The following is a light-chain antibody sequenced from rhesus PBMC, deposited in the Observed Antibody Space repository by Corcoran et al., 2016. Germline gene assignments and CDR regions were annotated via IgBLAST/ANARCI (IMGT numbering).Light chain of an antibody. V-gene: IGKV1-28*02. J-gene: IGKJ4*01. CDR1: QGISSY. CDR3: QQYKSYPLT. CDR2: AAT. Sequence: DIQLTQSPSSLSASVGDTVTITCRASQGISSYLNWFQQKPGKAPKLLIYAATTLQSGVPSRFSGSGAGTDFTLTSSSLQPEDFATYYCQQYKSYPLTFGGGTKVEIK.